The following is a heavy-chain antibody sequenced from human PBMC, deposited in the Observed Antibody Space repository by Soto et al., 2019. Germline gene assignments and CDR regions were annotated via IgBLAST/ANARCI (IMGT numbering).Heavy chain of an antibody. D-gene: IGHD2-2*01. CDR2: ISSSGSTI. CDR1: GFTFSDYY. Sequence: QVQLVESGGGLVKPGGSLRLSCAASGFTFSDYYMSWIRQAPGKGLEWVSYISSSGSTIYYADSVQGRFTISRDNPKNSLYLQMNSLRAEDTAVYYCARGNRCSSTSCYYYYMDVWGKGTTVTVSS. J-gene: IGHJ6*03. V-gene: IGHV3-11*01. CDR3: ARGNRCSSTSCYYYYMDV.